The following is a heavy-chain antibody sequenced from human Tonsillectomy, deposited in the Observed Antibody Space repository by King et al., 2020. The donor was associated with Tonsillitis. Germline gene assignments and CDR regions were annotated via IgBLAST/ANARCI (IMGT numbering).Heavy chain of an antibody. V-gene: IGHV6-1*01. CDR2: TFYRSKWFN. J-gene: IGHJ6*02. Sequence: VQLQQSGPGLVEPSQTLSLTCAISGDSVSSSNAAWNWIRQSPSRGLEWLGRTFYRSKWFNDYAVSVQSRLTVNPDTSKNHFSLQLNSVTPEDTAVYYCAKGRPSYYGLDVWGQGTTVTVSS. CDR1: GDSVSSSNAA. CDR3: AKGRPSYYGLDV.